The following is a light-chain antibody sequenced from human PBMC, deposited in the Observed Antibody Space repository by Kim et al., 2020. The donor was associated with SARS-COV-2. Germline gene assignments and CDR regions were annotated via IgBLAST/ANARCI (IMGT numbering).Light chain of an antibody. CDR3: QKYNNWHPGGGFT. CDR1: QSVSSN. Sequence: EIVMTQSPATLSVSPGERATLSCRASQSVSSNLAWYQQKPGQAPRLLIYSTSTRATGIPARFSGSRSGTEFTLTISSLQSEDFAVYYCQKYNNWHPGGGFTFGQGTKLEI. J-gene: IGKJ2*01. CDR2: STS. V-gene: IGKV3-15*01.